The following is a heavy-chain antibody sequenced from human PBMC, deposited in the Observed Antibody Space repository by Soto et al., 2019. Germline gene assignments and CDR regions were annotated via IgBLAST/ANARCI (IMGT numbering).Heavy chain of an antibody. CDR2: MNPNSGNT. CDR1: GYTFTSYD. V-gene: IGHV1-8*01. CDR3: ARVGSPAANYYYYYYMDV. D-gene: IGHD2-2*01. J-gene: IGHJ6*03. Sequence: QVQLVQSGAEVKKPVASVKVSCKASGYTFTSYDINWVRQATGQGLEWMGWMNPNSGNTGYAQKFQGRVTMTRNTSISTAYMELSSLRSEDTAVYYCARVGSPAANYYYYYYMDVWGKGTTVTVSS.